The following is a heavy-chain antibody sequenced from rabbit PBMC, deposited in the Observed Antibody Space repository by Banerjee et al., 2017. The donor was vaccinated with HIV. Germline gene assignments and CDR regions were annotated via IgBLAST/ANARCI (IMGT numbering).Heavy chain of an antibody. CDR1: GFTISSYW. J-gene: IGHJ5*01. V-gene: IGHV1S45*01. CDR2: IYGGSSGST. CDR3: ARDRYDVGGHWLDL. D-gene: IGHD4-2*01. Sequence: QEQLEESGGDLVKPEGSLTLTCTASGFTISSYWMCWVRQAPGKGLEWIACIYGGSSGSTYYASWAKGRFTISKTSSTTVTLQMTSLTAADTATYFCARDRYDVGGHWLDLWGQGTLVTVS.